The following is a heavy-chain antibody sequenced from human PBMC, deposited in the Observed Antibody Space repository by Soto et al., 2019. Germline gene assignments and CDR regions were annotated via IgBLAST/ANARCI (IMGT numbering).Heavy chain of an antibody. CDR1: GYTLTELS. V-gene: IGHV1-24*01. D-gene: IGHD4-17*01. Sequence: ASVKVSCKVSGYTLTELSMHWVRQAPGKGLEWMGGFDPEDGETIYAQKFQGRVTMTEDTSTDTAYMELSSLRSEDTAVYYCATGPPATDYVVMPAGYFDYWGQGTLVTVSS. CDR3: ATGPPATDYVVMPAGYFDY. CDR2: FDPEDGET. J-gene: IGHJ4*02.